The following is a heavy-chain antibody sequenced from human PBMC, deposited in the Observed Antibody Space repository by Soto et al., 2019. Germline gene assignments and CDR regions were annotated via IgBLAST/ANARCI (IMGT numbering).Heavy chain of an antibody. CDR1: GGSIISYY. D-gene: IGHD6-13*01. Sequence: QVQLQESGPGLVKPSETLSLTCTVSGGSIISYYWSWIRQPPGKGLEWIGYIYYSGSTNYNPSLKSRVTISVDTSKNQFSLKLSSVTAADTAVYYCARRYSSSFDYWGQGTLVTVSS. CDR2: IYYSGST. CDR3: ARRYSSSFDY. J-gene: IGHJ4*02. V-gene: IGHV4-59*08.